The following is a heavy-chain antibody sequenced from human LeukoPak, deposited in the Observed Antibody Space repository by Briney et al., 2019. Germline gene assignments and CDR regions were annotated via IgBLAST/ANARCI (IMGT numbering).Heavy chain of an antibody. D-gene: IGHD3-10*01. Sequence: PSETLSLTCSVSGGSISSSSYYWGWIRQPPGEGLEWIGSIYYSGSTYYNPSLKSRVTISVDTSKNQFSLKLSSVTAADTAVYYCARDVLGSGSHYMDVWGKGTTVTVSS. J-gene: IGHJ6*03. CDR3: ARDVLGSGSHYMDV. CDR1: GGSISSSSYY. V-gene: IGHV4-39*07. CDR2: IYYSGST.